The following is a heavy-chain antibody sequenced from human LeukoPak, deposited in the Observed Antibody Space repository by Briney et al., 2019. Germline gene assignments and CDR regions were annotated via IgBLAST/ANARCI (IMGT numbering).Heavy chain of an antibody. CDR2: ISWNSGSI. D-gene: IGHD5-18*01. CDR3: AKATTWIQLWSPFDP. V-gene: IGHV3-9*01. Sequence: GGSLRLSCAASGFTFDDYAMHWVRQAPGKGLEWVSGISWNSGSIGYADSVKGRFTISRDNAKNSLYVQMNSLRAEDTALYYCAKATTWIQLWSPFDPWGQGTLVTVSS. J-gene: IGHJ5*02. CDR1: GFTFDDYA.